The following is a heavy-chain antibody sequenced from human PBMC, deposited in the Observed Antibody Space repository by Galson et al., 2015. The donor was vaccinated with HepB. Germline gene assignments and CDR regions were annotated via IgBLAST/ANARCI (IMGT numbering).Heavy chain of an antibody. D-gene: IGHD3-10*01. V-gene: IGHV7-4-1*02. J-gene: IGHJ4*02. Sequence: SVKVSCKASGYTFTSYAMNWVRQAPGQGLEWMGWINTNTGNPTYAQGFTGRFVFSLDTSVSTAYLQISSLKAEDTAVYYCAWGSRRFGELLRTLGYWGQGTLVTVSS. CDR3: AWGSRRFGELLRTLGY. CDR2: INTNTGNP. CDR1: GYTFTSYA.